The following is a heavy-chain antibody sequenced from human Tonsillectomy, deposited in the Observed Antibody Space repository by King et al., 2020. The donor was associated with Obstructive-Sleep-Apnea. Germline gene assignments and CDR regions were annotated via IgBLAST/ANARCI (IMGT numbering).Heavy chain of an antibody. CDR2: IYYSGST. CDR1: GGSISSYY. J-gene: IGHJ4*02. CDR3: ARHGPLGEFPALDY. V-gene: IGHV4-59*08. Sequence: QLQESGPGLVKPSETLSLTCTVSGGSISSYYWSWIRQPPGKGLEWIGYIYYSGSTNYNPSLKSRVTISVDTSKNQFSLKLSSVTAADPAVYYCARHGPLGEFPALDYWGQGTLVTVSS. D-gene: IGHD3-10*01.